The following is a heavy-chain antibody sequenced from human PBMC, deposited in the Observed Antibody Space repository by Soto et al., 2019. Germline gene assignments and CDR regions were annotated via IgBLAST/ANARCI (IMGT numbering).Heavy chain of an antibody. J-gene: IGHJ5*02. CDR2: IFISGST. D-gene: IGHD3-10*01. V-gene: IGHV4-39*01. Sequence: QLQLQESGPGLVKPSETLSLTCTVSGGYISSSSYYWGWIRQPPGKGLEWIGSIFISGSTYYNPSLKRRLTISGDTSKNQSSLKVRSVTAADTALYYCARQAMVRGLTGWFDPWGQGTLVTVSS. CDR3: ARQAMVRGLTGWFDP. CDR1: GGYISSSSYY.